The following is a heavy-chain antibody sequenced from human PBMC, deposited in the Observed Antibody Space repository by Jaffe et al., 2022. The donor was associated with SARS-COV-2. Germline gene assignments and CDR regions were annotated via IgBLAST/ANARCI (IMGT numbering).Heavy chain of an antibody. J-gene: IGHJ3*01. CDR1: GGSISGYY. CDR2: VFYSGTT. V-gene: IGHV4-59*01. CDR3: ARGFGADVFDV. Sequence: QLQLQESGPGLVKPSETLSLTCTVSGGSISGYYWSWIRQTPGKGLEWIGYVFYSGTTTYNPSLKSRVTISLDTSRNQFSLKLSSLTAADTAVYFCARGFGADVFDVWGQGTLVIVSS. D-gene: IGHD1-26*01.